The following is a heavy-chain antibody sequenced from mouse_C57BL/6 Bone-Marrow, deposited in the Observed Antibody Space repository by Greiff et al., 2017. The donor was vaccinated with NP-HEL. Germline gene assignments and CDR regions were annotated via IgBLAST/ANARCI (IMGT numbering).Heavy chain of an antibody. CDR2: INYDGSST. J-gene: IGHJ4*01. CDR3: ARVWYYAMDY. CDR1: GFTFSDYY. V-gene: IGHV5-16*01. Sequence: EVQVVESEGGLVQPGSSMKLSCTASGFTFSDYYMAWVRQVPEKGLEWVANINYDGSSTYYLDSLKSRFIISRDNAKNILYLQMSSLKSEDTATYYCARVWYYAMDYWGQGTSVTVSS.